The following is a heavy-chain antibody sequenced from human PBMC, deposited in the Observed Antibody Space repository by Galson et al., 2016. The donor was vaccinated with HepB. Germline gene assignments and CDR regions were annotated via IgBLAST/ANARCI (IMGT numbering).Heavy chain of an antibody. D-gene: IGHD3/OR15-3a*01. CDR3: AAWTESRPYYYNMDV. CDR1: GFTFSSYA. Sequence: SLRLSCAASGFTFSSYAMSWVRQAPGKGLEWVSAISGSGGSTYYADSVKGRFTISRDNSKNTLYLQMNSLRAEDTAVYYCAAWTESRPYYYNMDVWGQGTTVTVSS. CDR2: ISGSGGST. J-gene: IGHJ6*02. V-gene: IGHV3-23*01.